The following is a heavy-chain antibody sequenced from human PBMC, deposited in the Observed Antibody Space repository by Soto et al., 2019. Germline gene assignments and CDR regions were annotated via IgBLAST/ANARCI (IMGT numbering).Heavy chain of an antibody. J-gene: IGHJ4*02. CDR3: ARGFWSCYYMGQCYFDY. Sequence: QVQLVESGGGVVQPGRSLRLSCAASGFTFSSYAMHWVRQAPGKGLEWVAVISYDGSNKYYADSVKGRFTISRDNSKNTLYLQMNSLRADDTAVYYCARGFWSCYYMGQCYFDYWGQGTLVTVSS. D-gene: IGHD3-3*01. CDR1: GFTFSSYA. V-gene: IGHV3-30-3*01. CDR2: ISYDGSNK.